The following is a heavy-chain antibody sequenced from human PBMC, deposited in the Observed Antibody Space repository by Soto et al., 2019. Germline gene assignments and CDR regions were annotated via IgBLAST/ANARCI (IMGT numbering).Heavy chain of an antibody. CDR2: IYSGGNT. Sequence: GGSLRLSCAASGFTFSTYGMHWVRQAPGKGLEWVAVIYSGGNTYYADSVRGRITISRDNSKNTLYLQMNSLRAEDTAVYYCARGYDYGSGTYFYYYYGLDFWGQGTRVTVSS. V-gene: IGHV3-NL1*01. CDR1: GFTFSTYG. CDR3: ARGYDYGSGTYFYYYYGLDF. D-gene: IGHD3-10*01. J-gene: IGHJ6*02.